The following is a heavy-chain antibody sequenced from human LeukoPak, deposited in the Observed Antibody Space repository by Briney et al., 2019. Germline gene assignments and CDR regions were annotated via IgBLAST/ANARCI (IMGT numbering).Heavy chain of an antibody. D-gene: IGHD6-13*01. Sequence: GGSLRLSCAASGFTFSSYSMNWVRQAPGKGLEWVSSISRSSSYIYYADSVKGRFTISRDNAKNSLYLQMNSLRAEDTAVYYCARALYSSSWFPTDNWFDPWGQGTLVTASS. CDR1: GFTFSSYS. J-gene: IGHJ5*02. V-gene: IGHV3-21*01. CDR3: ARALYSSSWFPTDNWFDP. CDR2: ISRSSSYI.